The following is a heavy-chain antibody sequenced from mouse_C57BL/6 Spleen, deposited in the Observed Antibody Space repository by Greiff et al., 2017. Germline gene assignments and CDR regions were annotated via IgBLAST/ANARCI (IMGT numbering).Heavy chain of an antibody. D-gene: IGHD2-5*01. CDR3: TTAYSNYKNAMDY. Sequence: EVQLLQSGAELVRPGASVKFSCTASGFNIKDYYMHWVKQTPEQGLEWIGRIDPEGGDTEYAPRFQGNATMTADTSSNTAYLQRSSLTAEDTAVYYCTTAYSNYKNAMDYWGQGTSVTVSS. CDR1: GFNIKDYY. CDR2: IDPEGGDT. J-gene: IGHJ4*01. V-gene: IGHV14-1*01.